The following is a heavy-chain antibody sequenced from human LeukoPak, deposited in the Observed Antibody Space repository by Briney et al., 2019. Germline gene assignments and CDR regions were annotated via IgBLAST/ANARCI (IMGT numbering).Heavy chain of an antibody. CDR1: GFTVSSNY. V-gene: IGHV3-66*01. J-gene: IGHJ4*02. Sequence: GGSLRLSCAASGFTVSSNYMSWVRQAQGKGLEWVSVIYSGGSTYYADSVKGRFTISRDNSKNTLYLQMNSLRAEDTAVYYCASGGLGDSSGYGYWGQGTLVTVSS. CDR2: IYSGGST. CDR3: ASGGLGDSSGYGY. D-gene: IGHD3-22*01.